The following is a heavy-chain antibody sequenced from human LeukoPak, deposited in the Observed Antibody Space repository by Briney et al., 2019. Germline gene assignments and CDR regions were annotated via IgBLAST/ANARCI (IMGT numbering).Heavy chain of an antibody. Sequence: PGGSLRLSCAASGFPFSSYAMSWVRQAPGKGLEWVSVISGSGDITYYADSVKGRFTTSRDEFKNTVSLQMNSLRAEDTAVYYCAKSDYYDSSSHPSSFEYWGQGTLVTVSP. J-gene: IGHJ4*02. CDR2: ISGSGDIT. D-gene: IGHD3-22*01. CDR1: GFPFSSYA. V-gene: IGHV3-23*01. CDR3: AKSDYYDSSSHPSSFEY.